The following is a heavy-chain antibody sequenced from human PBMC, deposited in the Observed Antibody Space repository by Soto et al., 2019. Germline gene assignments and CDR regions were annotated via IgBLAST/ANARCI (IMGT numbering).Heavy chain of an antibody. CDR2: IVVGNGNT. D-gene: IGHD2-15*01. J-gene: IGHJ3*02. Sequence: QMQVVQSGPEVKKPGTSVKVSCKTSGFTFSNSAVQWVRQARGQRLEWMGWIVVGNGNTNYAQKFRERGSITRDMSTSTAHMEVSSLTSEDTAVYYCAAELYSGGSCCSFDIWGQGTMVTVS. V-gene: IGHV1-58*01. CDR3: AAELYSGGSCCSFDI. CDR1: GFTFSNSA.